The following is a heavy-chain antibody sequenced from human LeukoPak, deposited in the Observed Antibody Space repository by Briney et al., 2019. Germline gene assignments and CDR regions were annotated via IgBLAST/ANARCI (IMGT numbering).Heavy chain of an antibody. CDR3: AREGSQAAAASVSHSDY. Sequence: GGSLRLSCVASGFTFSSSVMSWIRQAPGKGLEWVSYISSSSSYTNYADSVKGRFTISRDNAKNSLYLQMNSLRAEDTAVYYCAREGSQAAAASVSHSDYWGQGTLVTVSS. J-gene: IGHJ4*02. D-gene: IGHD6-13*01. CDR1: GFTFSSSV. CDR2: ISSSSSYT. V-gene: IGHV3-11*05.